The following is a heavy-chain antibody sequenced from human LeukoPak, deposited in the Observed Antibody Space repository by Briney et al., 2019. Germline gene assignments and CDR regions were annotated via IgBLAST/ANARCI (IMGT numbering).Heavy chain of an antibody. CDR3: ARGGSPWVYFGGWYFDY. J-gene: IGHJ4*02. CDR1: GGTFSSYA. Sequence: SVKVSCKASGGTFSSYAISWVRQAPGQGLEWMGGIIPIFGTANYAQKFQGRVTITADKSTSTAYMELNSLRAEDTAVYYCARGGSPWVYFGGWYFDYWGQGTLVTVSS. V-gene: IGHV1-69*06. D-gene: IGHD6-19*01. CDR2: IIPIFGTA.